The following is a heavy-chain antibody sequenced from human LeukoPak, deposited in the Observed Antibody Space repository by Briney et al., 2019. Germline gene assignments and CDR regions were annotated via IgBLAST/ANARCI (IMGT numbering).Heavy chain of an antibody. CDR3: AKDTTSGWYRDYYHYMDV. CDR2: ISGDGGST. Sequence: GGSLRLSCAVSGCTFDDYAMHWVRQAPGKGLEWVSLISGDGGSTYYADSVKGRFTISRDNSKNSLYLQMNSLRTEDTALYYCAKDTTSGWYRDYYHYMDVWGKGTTVTVSS. J-gene: IGHJ6*03. CDR1: GCTFDDYA. D-gene: IGHD6-19*01. V-gene: IGHV3-43*02.